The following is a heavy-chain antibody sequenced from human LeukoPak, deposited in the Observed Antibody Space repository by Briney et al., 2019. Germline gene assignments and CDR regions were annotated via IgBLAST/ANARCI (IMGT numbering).Heavy chain of an antibody. CDR2: IYSAGNA. CDR3: ARDRPGDGYSDY. CDR1: GFTVSSND. Sequence: GGSLRLSCAASGFTVSSNDMTWVRQTPGKGLEWVSIIYSAGNAYYADSVKGRFTISRDNSKSTLYLQMNSLRAEDTAVFYCARDRPGDGYSDYWGQGTLVTVSS. J-gene: IGHJ4*02. V-gene: IGHV3-66*01. D-gene: IGHD3-10*01.